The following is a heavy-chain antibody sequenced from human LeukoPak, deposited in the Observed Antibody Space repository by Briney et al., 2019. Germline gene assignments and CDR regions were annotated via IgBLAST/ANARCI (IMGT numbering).Heavy chain of an antibody. CDR1: GGSISSGDYY. Sequence: SQTLSLTCTVSGGSISSGDYYWSWIRQPPGKGLEWIGYIYYSGSTYYNPSRKSRVTISVGTSKNQFSLKLSSVTAPDTAVYYCARGAPYWTYDYVWGSLTRFDYWGQGTLVTVPS. V-gene: IGHV4-30-4*01. CDR3: ARGAPYWTYDYVWGSLTRFDY. J-gene: IGHJ4*02. CDR2: IYYSGST. D-gene: IGHD3-16*01.